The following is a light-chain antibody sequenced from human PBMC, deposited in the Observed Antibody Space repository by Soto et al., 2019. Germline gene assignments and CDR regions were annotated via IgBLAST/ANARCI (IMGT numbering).Light chain of an antibody. J-gene: IGLJ2*01. V-gene: IGLV6-57*02. CDR2: EDY. CDR3: QSYDTSNHVV. CDR1: SGSIASNY. Sequence: LTQPASVSGSPGQSITISCTGSSGSIASNYVQWYQQRPGSAPSTVIYEDYLRPSGVPDRFTGSIDRSSNSASLTISGLKTEDEADYYCQSYDTSNHVVFGGGTKVTVL.